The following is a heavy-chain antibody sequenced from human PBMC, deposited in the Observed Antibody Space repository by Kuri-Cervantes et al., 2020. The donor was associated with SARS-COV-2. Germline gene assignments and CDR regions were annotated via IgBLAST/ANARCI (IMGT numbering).Heavy chain of an antibody. CDR1: GGSFSGYY. D-gene: IGHD3-16*02. CDR2: INHSRST. V-gene: IGHV4-34*01. Sequence: SQTLSLTCAVYGGSFSGYYWSWIRQPPGKGLEWIGEINHSRSTNYNPSLKSRVTISVDTSKNQFSLKLSSVTAADTAVYYCARHRSLGLRLGELSWLDWFDPWGQGTLVTVSS. J-gene: IGHJ5*02. CDR3: ARHRSLGLRLGELSWLDWFDP.